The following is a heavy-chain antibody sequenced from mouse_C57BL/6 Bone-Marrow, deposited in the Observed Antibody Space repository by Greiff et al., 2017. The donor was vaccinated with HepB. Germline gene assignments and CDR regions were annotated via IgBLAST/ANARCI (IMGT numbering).Heavy chain of an antibody. CDR1: GYTFTDYY. J-gene: IGHJ3*01. Sequence: EVQLQQSGPVLVKPGASVKMSCKASGYTFTDYYMNWVKQSHGKSLEWIGVINPYNGGTSYNQKFKGKATLTVDKSSSTAYMELNSLTSEDSAVYYCAREGNYGNYGFAYWGQGTLVTVSA. CDR2: INPYNGGT. V-gene: IGHV1-19*01. D-gene: IGHD2-1*01. CDR3: AREGNYGNYGFAY.